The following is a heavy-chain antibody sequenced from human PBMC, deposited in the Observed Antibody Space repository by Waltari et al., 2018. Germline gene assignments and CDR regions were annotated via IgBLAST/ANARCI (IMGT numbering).Heavy chain of an antibody. CDR1: EGTFRSYA. CDR2: IIPIFGTA. Sequence: QVQLVQSAAEVKKPRSSVTVSCKASEGTFRSYAISCVLQSPGPGLEWMGRIIPIFGTANYAQKFQGRVTITADKSTSTAYMELSSLRSEDTAVYYCARGGEGYCTNGVCYTWLSYWGQGTLVTVSS. D-gene: IGHD2-8*01. V-gene: IGHV1-69*13. J-gene: IGHJ4*02. CDR3: ARGGEGYCTNGVCYTWLSY.